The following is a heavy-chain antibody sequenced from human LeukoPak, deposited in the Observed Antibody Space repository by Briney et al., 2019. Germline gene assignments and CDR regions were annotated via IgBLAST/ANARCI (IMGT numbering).Heavy chain of an antibody. Sequence: SETLSLTCTVSGYSISSGYYWGWLRQTPGQGLEWIGSIYQSGSTHYNPSFKSRVTISVDTSKNQFSLKLSSVTAADTAVYYCARDYYDSSGIDYWGQGTLVTVSS. J-gene: IGHJ4*02. CDR1: GYSISSGYY. V-gene: IGHV4-38-2*02. CDR2: IYQSGST. CDR3: ARDYYDSSGIDY. D-gene: IGHD3-22*01.